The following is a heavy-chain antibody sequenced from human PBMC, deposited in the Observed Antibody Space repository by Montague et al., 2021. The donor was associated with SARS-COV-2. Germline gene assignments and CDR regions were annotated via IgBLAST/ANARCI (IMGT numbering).Heavy chain of an antibody. V-gene: IGHV3-48*03. D-gene: IGHD2-21*01. CDR3: ARDRDWDDWCGMDV. J-gene: IGHJ6*02. CDR1: GFIFSSYE. Sequence: SLRFSCAASGFIFSSYEMNWVRQAPGKGLEWISYISSSGGGSTKHYTDSVKGRLTISRDNAKNSLYLQMNSPRVEDTAIYYCARDRDWDDWCGMDVWGQGTTVTVSS. CDR2: ISSSGGGSTK.